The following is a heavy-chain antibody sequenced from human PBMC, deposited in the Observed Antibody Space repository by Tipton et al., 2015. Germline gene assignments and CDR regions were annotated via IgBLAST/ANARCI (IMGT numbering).Heavy chain of an antibody. Sequence: GLVKPSQTLSLTCAISGDSVSSNSAAWNWIRQSPSRGLEWLGNTYYRSKWYSDYAVSVKSRITINSDTSKNQFSLQLNSVTPEDTAVYYCARLDTVTTELDYWGQGTLVTVSS. V-gene: IGHV6-1*01. D-gene: IGHD4-17*01. CDR2: TYYRSKWYS. CDR1: GDSVSSNSAA. CDR3: ARLDTVTTELDY. J-gene: IGHJ4*02.